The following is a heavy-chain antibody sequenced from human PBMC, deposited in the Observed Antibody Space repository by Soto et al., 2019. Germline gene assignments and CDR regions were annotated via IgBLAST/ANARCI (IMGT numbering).Heavy chain of an antibody. CDR2: IYWNDDK. V-gene: IGHV2-5*01. J-gene: IGHJ5*02. D-gene: IGHD6-19*01. CDR1: GFSLRTSGVG. Sequence: SGPTLVNPTQTLTLTCIFSGFSLRTSGVGVGWIRQPPGKAPEWLGFIYWNDDKRYSPSLKCRLTITKDTSKNQVVLTMTNMDPVDTATYYCAKSGSSGWYGWFDPWGQGTLVTVSS. CDR3: AKSGSSGWYGWFDP.